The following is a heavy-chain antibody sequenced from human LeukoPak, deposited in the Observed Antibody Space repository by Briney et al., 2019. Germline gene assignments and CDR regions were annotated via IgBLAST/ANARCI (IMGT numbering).Heavy chain of an antibody. CDR1: EVTVSRNY. V-gene: IGHV3-53*01. J-gene: IGHJ4*02. CDR3: TRAQMNY. Sequence: PGGSLRLPCTAPEVTVSRNYMLWVRQAPGKGLEWVSLIFSNGDTHYADSVKGRFTISRDTSKNTVSLQMNSQTIDYSAMYYRTRAQMNYWGQGTLVTVSS. D-gene: IGHD5-24*01. CDR2: IFSNGDT.